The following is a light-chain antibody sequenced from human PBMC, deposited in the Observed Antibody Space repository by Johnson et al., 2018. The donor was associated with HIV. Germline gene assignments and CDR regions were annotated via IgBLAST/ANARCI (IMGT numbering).Light chain of an antibody. CDR2: ENN. CDR3: ATWDTGLSAGV. J-gene: IGLJ1*01. CDR1: SSDMGNYA. V-gene: IGLV1-51*02. Sequence: TQPPSVSAAPGQKVTISCSGSSSDMGNYAVSWYQQLPGTAPKLLIYENNKRPSRIPARFSGSKSGTSATLGITGLQTGDEADYYCATWDTGLSAGVFGTGTKVTVL.